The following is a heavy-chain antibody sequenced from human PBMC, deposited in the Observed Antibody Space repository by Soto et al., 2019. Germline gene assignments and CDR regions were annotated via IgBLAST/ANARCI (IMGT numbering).Heavy chain of an antibody. CDR3: ARDPNSSGWSNAFDV. J-gene: IGHJ3*01. CDR2: TYYRSKWYN. V-gene: IGHV6-1*01. D-gene: IGHD6-19*01. Sequence: SQTLSLTCAISGDSVSGNSAAWNWIRQSPSRGLEWLGRTYYRSKWYNEYAVSVESRITINPDTSKNQFSLQLDSVTAEDTAAYYCARDPNSSGWSNAFDVWGQGTMVTVSS. CDR1: GDSVSGNSAA.